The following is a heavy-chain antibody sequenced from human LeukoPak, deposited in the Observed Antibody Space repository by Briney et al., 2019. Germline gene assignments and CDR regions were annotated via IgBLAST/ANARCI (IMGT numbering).Heavy chain of an antibody. Sequence: PGGSLRLSCATSRFTFSNAWPSGVRQAPGKGLEWVGRIKSKSEGGTREYAASLEGRFTISRDDSKSRLYLQMNSLKTEDTAVYYCASGIVTGTSRWGQGTLVTVSS. D-gene: IGHD1-1*01. CDR1: RFTFSNAW. CDR2: IKSKSEGGTR. J-gene: IGHJ4*02. CDR3: ASGIVTGTSR. V-gene: IGHV3-15*01.